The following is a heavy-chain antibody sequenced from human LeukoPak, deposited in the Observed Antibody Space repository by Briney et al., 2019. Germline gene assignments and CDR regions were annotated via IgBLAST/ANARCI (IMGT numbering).Heavy chain of an antibody. CDR3: LDGYNWLDP. J-gene: IGHJ5*02. D-gene: IGHD5-24*01. Sequence: GGSLRLSCAASGFTFSGSAMHWVRQASGKGLEWVGRIRDKVNSYATAYAASVKGRFTISRDDSKNTAYLQMNSLKAEDTAVYYCLDGYNWLDPWGQGTLVTVSS. CDR1: GFTFSGSA. V-gene: IGHV3-73*01. CDR2: IRDKVNSYAT.